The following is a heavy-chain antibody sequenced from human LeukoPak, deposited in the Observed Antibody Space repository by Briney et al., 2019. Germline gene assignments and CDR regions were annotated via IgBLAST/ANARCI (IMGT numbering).Heavy chain of an antibody. J-gene: IGHJ3*02. CDR3: ARDTVVAKAFDI. Sequence: GGSLRLSCAASGFTFSSYGMSWVRQAPGKGLEWVSAISGSGGSTYHADSVKGRFTISRDNSKNTLYLQMNSLRAEDTAVYYCARDTVVAKAFDIWGQGTMVTVSS. CDR2: ISGSGGST. CDR1: GFTFSSYG. D-gene: IGHD2-15*01. V-gene: IGHV3-23*01.